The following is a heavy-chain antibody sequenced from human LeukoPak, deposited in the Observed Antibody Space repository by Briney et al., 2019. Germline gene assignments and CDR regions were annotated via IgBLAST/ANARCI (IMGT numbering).Heavy chain of an antibody. V-gene: IGHV3-23*01. CDR3: AKDSLVEATSFIVDDY. CDR1: GFTFSSYA. Sequence: PGRSLRLSCAASGFTFSSYAMHWVRQAPGGGLEWVSSFSGSGGSTYYADSVKGRFTISRDNSKNTLYLQMNSLRAEDTAVYYCAKDSLVEATSFIVDDYWGQGTLVTVSS. D-gene: IGHD1-26*01. J-gene: IGHJ4*02. CDR2: FSGSGGST.